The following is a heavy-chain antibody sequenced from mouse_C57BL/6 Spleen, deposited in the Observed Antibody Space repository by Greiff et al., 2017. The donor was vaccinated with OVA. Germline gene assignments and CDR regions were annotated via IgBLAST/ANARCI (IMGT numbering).Heavy chain of an antibody. CDR1: GYTFTSYW. CDR2: IDPSASYT. CDR3: ARSTAQATSWFAY. Sequence: QVQLQQPGAELVKPGASVKLSCKASGYTFTSYWMQWVKQRPGQGLEWIGEIDPSASYTNYNQKFKGKATLTVDTSSSTAYMQLSSLTSEDSAVYYCARSTAQATSWFAYWGQGTLVTVSA. V-gene: IGHV1-50*01. J-gene: IGHJ3*01. D-gene: IGHD3-2*02.